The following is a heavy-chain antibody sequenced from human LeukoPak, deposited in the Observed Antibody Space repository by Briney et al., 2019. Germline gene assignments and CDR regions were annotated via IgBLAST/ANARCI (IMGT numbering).Heavy chain of an antibody. Sequence: GGSLRLSCAASGFNFDAYAMHWVRQAPGKGLQWVSVISADGGSTYYADSVKGRFTISRDNSKNSLYLQMNSLTTEDTASYYCAKDKAGTIVWYGRWAIGLFDYWGQGTLLTVSS. CDR1: GFNFDAYA. V-gene: IGHV3-43*02. D-gene: IGHD6-13*01. CDR2: ISADGGST. J-gene: IGHJ4*02. CDR3: AKDKAGTIVWYGRWAIGLFDY.